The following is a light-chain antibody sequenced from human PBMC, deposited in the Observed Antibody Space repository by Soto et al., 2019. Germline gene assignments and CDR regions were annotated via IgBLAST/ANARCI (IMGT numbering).Light chain of an antibody. V-gene: IGKV1-5*01. CDR3: QQYNTYWT. CDR1: QSISIW. CDR2: HAS. Sequence: DIQMTQSPSTLSASVGDRVTITCRASQSISIWLAWYQQKPGRAPKLLIWHASSLESGVPSRFSGSGSGTEFALTISSLQPDDFATYYCQQYNTYWTFGQGTKVEIK. J-gene: IGKJ1*01.